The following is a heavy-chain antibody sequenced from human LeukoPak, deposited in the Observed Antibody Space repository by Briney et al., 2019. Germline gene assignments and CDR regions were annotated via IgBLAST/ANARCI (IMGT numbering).Heavy chain of an antibody. Sequence: GGSLRLSCAASGFTFSSYSMNWVRQAPGKGLEWVSSISSSSSYIYYADSVKGRFTISRDNAKNSLYLQMNSLRAEDTAVYYCARGLTYYYDSSGYYLVDYWGQGTLVTVSS. V-gene: IGHV3-21*01. CDR2: ISSSSSYI. J-gene: IGHJ4*02. CDR3: ARGLTYYYDSSGYYLVDY. D-gene: IGHD3-22*01. CDR1: GFTFSSYS.